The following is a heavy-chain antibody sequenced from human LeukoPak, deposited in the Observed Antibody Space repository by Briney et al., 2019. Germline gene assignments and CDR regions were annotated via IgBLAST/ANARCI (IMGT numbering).Heavy chain of an antibody. CDR3: ARGRLRGLRGGYVDY. V-gene: IGHV4-39*07. Sequence: SETLSLTCTVSGGSISSSSYYWGWIRQPPGKGLEWIGSIYYSGSTYYNPSLKSRVTISVDTSKNQFSLKLSSVTAADTAVYYCARGRLRGLRGGYVDYWGQGTLVTVSS. D-gene: IGHD3-10*01. CDR1: GGSISSSSYY. J-gene: IGHJ4*02. CDR2: IYYSGST.